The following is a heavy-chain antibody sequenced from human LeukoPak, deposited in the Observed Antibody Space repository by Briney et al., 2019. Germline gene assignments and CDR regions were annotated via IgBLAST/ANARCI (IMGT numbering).Heavy chain of an antibody. D-gene: IGHD2-2*02. CDR3: ARVLEYCSSTSCYTGHLDY. CDR1: GGSFSGYY. CDR2: IYYSGST. V-gene: IGHV4-59*01. J-gene: IGHJ4*02. Sequence: PSETLSLTCAVYGGSFSGYYWSWIRQPPGKGLEWIGYIYYSGSTNYNPSLKSRVTISVDTSKNQFSLKLSSVTAADTAVYYCARVLEYCSSTSCYTGHLDYWGQGTLVTVSS.